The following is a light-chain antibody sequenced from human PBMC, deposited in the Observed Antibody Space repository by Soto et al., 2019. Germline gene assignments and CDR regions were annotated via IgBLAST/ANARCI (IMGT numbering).Light chain of an antibody. CDR2: SNN. J-gene: IGLJ3*02. CDR1: SSNIGSNT. Sequence: QAVVTQPPSASGTPGQRVTISCSGSSSNIGSNTVNWYQQLPGTAPKLLIYSNNQWPSGVPDRFSGSKSGTSASLAISGLQSEDEADYYCAAWDDSLNGWVFGGGTQLTVL. CDR3: AAWDDSLNGWV. V-gene: IGLV1-44*01.